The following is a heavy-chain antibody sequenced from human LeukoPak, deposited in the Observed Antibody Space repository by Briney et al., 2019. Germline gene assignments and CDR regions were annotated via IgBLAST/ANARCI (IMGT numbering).Heavy chain of an antibody. CDR1: EYTFTGYY. CDR3: TSQDDYSNYGGVY. Sequence: GASVKVSCKASEYTFTGYYMHWVRQAPGQGLGWMGWINPYSGGTNYAQKFQGRVTMARDTSISTAYMELSRLNFDDTAVYYCTSQDDYSNYGGVYWGQGTLVTVSS. J-gene: IGHJ4*02. CDR2: INPYSGGT. V-gene: IGHV1-2*02. D-gene: IGHD4-11*01.